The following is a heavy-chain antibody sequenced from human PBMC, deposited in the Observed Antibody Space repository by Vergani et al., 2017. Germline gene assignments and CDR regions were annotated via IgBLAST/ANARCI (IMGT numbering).Heavy chain of an antibody. CDR1: GGSFSGYY. J-gene: IGHJ4*02. CDR2: INHSGST. CDR3: ARGHPYCTNGVCVPYFDY. Sequence: QVQLQQWGAGLLKPSETLSLTCAVYGGSFSGYYWSWIRQPPGKGLEWIGEINHSGSTNYNPSLKSRVTISVDTSKNQFSLKLSSVTAADTAVYYCARGHPYCTNGVCVPYFDYWGQGTLVTVSS. V-gene: IGHV4-34*01. D-gene: IGHD2-8*01.